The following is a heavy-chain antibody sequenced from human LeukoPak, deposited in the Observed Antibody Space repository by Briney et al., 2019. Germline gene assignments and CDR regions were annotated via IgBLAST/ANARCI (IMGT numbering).Heavy chain of an antibody. D-gene: IGHD6-13*01. V-gene: IGHV1-2*02. CDR3: ARDIGSWYSAAFDI. CDR1: GYTFTGYY. J-gene: IGHJ3*02. CDR2: INPNSGGT. Sequence: ASVKVSCRASGYTFTGYYMHWVRQAPGQGLEWMGWINPNSGGTNYAQKFQGRVTMTRDTSISTASMELSRLRSDDTAGYYCARDIGSWYSAAFDIWGRGTMASVSS.